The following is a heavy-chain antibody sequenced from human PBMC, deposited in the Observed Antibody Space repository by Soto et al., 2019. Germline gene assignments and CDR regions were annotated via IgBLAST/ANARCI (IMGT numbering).Heavy chain of an antibody. CDR1: NDSIRSDNW. D-gene: IGHD3-10*02. CDR2: IFHSGSS. J-gene: IGHJ4*02. CDR3: ARRLFVRGTLGYYDY. V-gene: IGHV4-4*02. Sequence: TLSLTCSVSNDSIRSDNWWSWVRQPPGKGLEWIGEIFHSGSSNNNPSLKSRVTLSIDKSKNEFSLKLTSVTAADTAVYYCARRLFVRGTLGYYDYWGQGTLVTVSS.